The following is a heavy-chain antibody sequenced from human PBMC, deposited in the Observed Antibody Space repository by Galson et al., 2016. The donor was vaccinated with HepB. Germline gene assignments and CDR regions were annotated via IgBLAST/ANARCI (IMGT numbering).Heavy chain of an antibody. V-gene: IGHV3-74*01. Sequence: SLRLSCAASGFTFSTYGVHWVRQAPGKGLVWVSRINSAGSTTHYADSVKGRFTISRDHAKNTLYLQMNNLRAEDTAVYYCVNLGTTRTWGQGTQVTVSS. D-gene: IGHD1-26*01. CDR2: INSAGSTT. CDR1: GFTFSTYG. J-gene: IGHJ5*02. CDR3: VNLGTTRT.